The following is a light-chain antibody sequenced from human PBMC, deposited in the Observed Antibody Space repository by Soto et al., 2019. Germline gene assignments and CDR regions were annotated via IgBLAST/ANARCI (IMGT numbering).Light chain of an antibody. CDR1: SGHSSYA. CDR3: QTWGQGLV. J-gene: IGLJ3*02. Sequence: QLVLTQSPSASASLGASVKLTCTLSSGHSSYAIAWHQQQPEKGPRYLMKLNSDGSHSKGDGIPDRFSGSSSGAERYLTISSLQSEDEADYYCQTWGQGLVFGGGTKLTVL. CDR2: LNSDGSH. V-gene: IGLV4-69*01.